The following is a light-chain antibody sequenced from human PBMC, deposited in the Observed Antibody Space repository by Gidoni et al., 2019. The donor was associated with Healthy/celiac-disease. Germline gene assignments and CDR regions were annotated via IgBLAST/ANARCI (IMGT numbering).Light chain of an antibody. CDR1: QSIFYSSNNKNY. J-gene: IGKJ1*01. CDR3: QQYYTTPPT. V-gene: IGKV4-1*01. CDR2: WAS. Sequence: DIVMTQSPASLAVCLGERATINCKSSQSIFYSSNNKNYLAWYQQKPGQPPKLLIYWASTRESGVPDRFSGSGSGTDFTLTISSLQAEDVAVYYCQQYYTTPPTFGQGTKVEIK.